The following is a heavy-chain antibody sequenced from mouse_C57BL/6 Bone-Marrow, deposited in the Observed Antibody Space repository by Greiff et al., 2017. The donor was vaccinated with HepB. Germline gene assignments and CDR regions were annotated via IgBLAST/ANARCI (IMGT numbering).Heavy chain of an antibody. CDR1: GFTFSDYG. CDR2: ISSGSSTI. J-gene: IGHJ1*03. Sequence: EVQLVESGGGLVKPGGSLKLSCAASGFTFSDYGMHWVRQAPEKGLEWVAYISSGSSTIYYADTVKGRFTISRDTAKNTLFLQMTSLRSEDSAMYDCYRRGRSTRYFDVWGTGTTVTVSS. D-gene: IGHD1-1*01. V-gene: IGHV5-17*01. CDR3: YRRGRSTRYFDV.